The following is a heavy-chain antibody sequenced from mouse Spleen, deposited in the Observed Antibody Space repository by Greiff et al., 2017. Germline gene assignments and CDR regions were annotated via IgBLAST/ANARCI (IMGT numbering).Heavy chain of an antibody. Sequence: EVHLVESGPGLVKPSQSLSLTCSVTGYSITSGYYWNWIRQFPGNKLEWIGYISYDGSNNYNPTLKNRFSITRDTSKNQFFLKLNSVTTEDTATYYCERDLSWDGFAYWGQGTLVTVSA. J-gene: IGHJ3*01. D-gene: IGHD4-1*01. CDR1: GYSITSGYY. V-gene: IGHV3-6*01. CDR3: ERDLSWDGFAY. CDR2: ISYDGSN.